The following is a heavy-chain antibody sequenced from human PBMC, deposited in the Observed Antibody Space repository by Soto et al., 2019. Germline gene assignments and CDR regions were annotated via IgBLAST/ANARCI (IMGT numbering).Heavy chain of an antibody. J-gene: IGHJ4*02. Sequence: SETLSLTCTVSGGSISSGGYYWSWIRQHPGKGLEWIGYIYYSGSTYYNPSLKSRVTISVDTSKNQFSLKLSSVTAADTAAYYCARRYGSCFDYWGQGTLVTVSS. V-gene: IGHV4-31*03. D-gene: IGHD5-18*01. CDR3: ARRYGSCFDY. CDR1: GGSISSGGYY. CDR2: IYYSGST.